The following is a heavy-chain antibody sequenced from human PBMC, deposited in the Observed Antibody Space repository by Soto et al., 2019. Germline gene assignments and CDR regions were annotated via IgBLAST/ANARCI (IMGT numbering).Heavy chain of an antibody. Sequence: QVQLVESGGGVVQPGRSLRLSCAASGFTFSSYAMHWVRQAPGKGLEWVAVISYDGSNKYYADSVKGRFTISRDNSKNTLYLQMNSLRAEDTAVYYCARDYIVGATTWAEYDLYYYDGMDVWGQGTTVTVSS. CDR1: GFTFSSYA. CDR3: ARDYIVGATTWAEYDLYYYDGMDV. D-gene: IGHD1-26*01. V-gene: IGHV3-30-3*01. J-gene: IGHJ6*02. CDR2: ISYDGSNK.